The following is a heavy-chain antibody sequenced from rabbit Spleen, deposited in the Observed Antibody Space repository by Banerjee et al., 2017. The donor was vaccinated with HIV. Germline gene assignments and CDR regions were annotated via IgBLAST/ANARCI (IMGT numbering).Heavy chain of an antibody. J-gene: IGHJ6*01. CDR2: IYADRSGST. D-gene: IGHD8-1*01. V-gene: IGHV1S40*01. Sequence: QSLEESGGDLVKPEGSLTLTCTASGFSFSSSYYMCWVRQAPGKGLECIACIYADRSGSTYYASWAKGRFTCSKTSSTTVTLQMTSLTAADTATYFCARDSASSFSSYGMDLWGPGTLVTVS. CDR1: GFSFSSSYY. CDR3: ARDSASSFSSYGMDL.